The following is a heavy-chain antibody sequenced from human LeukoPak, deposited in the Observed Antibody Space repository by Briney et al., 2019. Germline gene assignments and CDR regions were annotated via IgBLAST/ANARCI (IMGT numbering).Heavy chain of an antibody. CDR3: ARLAASSWYFFDYYGMDV. CDR2: TYYRSKWYY. D-gene: IGHD6-13*01. Sequence: SQTLSLTCAISGDRVSSNSAAWSWIRQSPSRGLEWLTRTYYRSKWYYEYAVSVKSRITINPDTSKNQVSLQLTSVTPEDTAVYYCARLAASSWYFFDYYGMDVWGQGTTVTVSS. CDR1: GDRVSSNSAA. J-gene: IGHJ6*02. V-gene: IGHV6-1*01.